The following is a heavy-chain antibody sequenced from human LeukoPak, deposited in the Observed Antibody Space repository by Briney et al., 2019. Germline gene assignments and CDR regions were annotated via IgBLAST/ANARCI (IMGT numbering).Heavy chain of an antibody. J-gene: IGHJ4*02. CDR3: ARMDIVVVPAENRFDY. Sequence: GGSLRLSCAASGFTFSSYSMNWVRQAPGKGLEWVSSISSSSSYIYYADSVKGRFTISRDNAKNSLYLQMNSLRAEDTAVYYCARMDIVVVPAENRFDYWGQGTLVTVSS. CDR1: GFTFSSYS. V-gene: IGHV3-21*01. D-gene: IGHD2-2*03. CDR2: ISSSSSYI.